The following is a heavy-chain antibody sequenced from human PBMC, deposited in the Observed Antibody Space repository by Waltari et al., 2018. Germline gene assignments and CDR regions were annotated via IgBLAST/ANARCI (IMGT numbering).Heavy chain of an antibody. CDR2: IYHSGGT. Sequence: QVQLQESGPGLVKPSETLSLTCVVSGYSIRSGYYWGWIRQPPGKGLERIGSIYHSGGTYYNPSLKSRFTISVDTSKNQFSRKLSSVTAADTAVYYCARHGTRITMTSSFEYWGQGTLVTVSS. J-gene: IGHJ4*02. CDR1: GYSIRSGYY. V-gene: IGHV4-38-2*01. D-gene: IGHD3-3*01. CDR3: ARHGTRITMTSSFEY.